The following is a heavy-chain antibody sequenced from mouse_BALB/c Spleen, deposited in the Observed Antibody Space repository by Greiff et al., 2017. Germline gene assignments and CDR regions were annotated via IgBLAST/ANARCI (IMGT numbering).Heavy chain of an antibody. V-gene: IGHV5-6-4*01. Sequence: EVKLVESGGGLVKPGGSLKLSCAASGFTFSSYTMSWVRQTPEKRLEWVATISSGGSYTYYPDSVKGRFTISRDNAKNTLYLQMSSLKSEDTAMYYCTRDRDSVITANYFDYWGQGTTLTVSS. D-gene: IGHD1-1*01. J-gene: IGHJ2*01. CDR3: TRDRDSVITANYFDY. CDR2: ISSGGSYT. CDR1: GFTFSSYT.